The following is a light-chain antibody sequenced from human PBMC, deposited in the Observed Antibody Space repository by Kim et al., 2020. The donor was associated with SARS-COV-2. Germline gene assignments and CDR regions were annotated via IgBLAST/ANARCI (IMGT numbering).Light chain of an antibody. CDR1: TGAVTSGHY. CDR2: ETS. CDR3: LLSYSGTHVV. J-gene: IGLJ2*01. Sequence: QAVVTQEPSLTVSPGGTVTLTCDSSTGAVTSGHYPYWFQQKPGQAPRTLIYETSNKHSWTPARFSGSLLGGKAALTLSGAQPEDEAEYYCLLSYSGTHVVFGGGTQLTVL. V-gene: IGLV7-46*01.